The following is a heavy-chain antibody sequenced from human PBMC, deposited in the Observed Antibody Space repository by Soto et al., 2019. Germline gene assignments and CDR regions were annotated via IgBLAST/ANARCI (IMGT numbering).Heavy chain of an antibody. V-gene: IGHV1-2*04. CDR2: INPNSGGT. CDR1: GYTFTGYY. CDR3: ARASGIFGVVIMDAFDI. Sequence: ASVKVSCKASGYTFTGYYMHWVRQAPGQGLEWMGWINPNSGGTNCAQKFQGWVTMTRDTSISTAYMELSRLRSDNTAVYYCARASGIFGVVIMDAFDIWGQGTMVTVSS. D-gene: IGHD3-3*01. J-gene: IGHJ3*02.